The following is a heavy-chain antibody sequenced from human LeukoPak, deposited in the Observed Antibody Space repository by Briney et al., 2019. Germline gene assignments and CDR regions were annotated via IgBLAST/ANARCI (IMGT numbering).Heavy chain of an antibody. D-gene: IGHD3-9*01. J-gene: IGHJ3*02. CDR2: IRYDGSNK. CDR3: AKARRYFDWLDAFDI. CDR1: GFTFSSYG. V-gene: IGHV3-30*02. Sequence: PGGSLRLSCAASGFTFSSYGMHWVRRAPGKGLEWVAFIRYDGSNKYYADSVKGRFTISRDNSKNTLYLQMNSLRAEDTAVYYCAKARRYFDWLDAFDIWGQGTMVTVSS.